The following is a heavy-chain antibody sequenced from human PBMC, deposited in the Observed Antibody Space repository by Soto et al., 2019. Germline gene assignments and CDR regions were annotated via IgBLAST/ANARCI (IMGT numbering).Heavy chain of an antibody. CDR1: GYSFTSYW. V-gene: IGHV5-51*01. J-gene: IGHJ6*02. CDR2: ICPGDSDT. Sequence: GESLKISCKGSGYSFTSYWIGWVRQMPGKGLEWMGIICPGDSDTRYSPSFQGQVTLSADKSISTAYLQWSSLSASDTAMYYCARYYVHEPYYYYYGMDVWGQGTTVTVSS. D-gene: IGHD3-16*01. CDR3: ARYYVHEPYYYYYGMDV.